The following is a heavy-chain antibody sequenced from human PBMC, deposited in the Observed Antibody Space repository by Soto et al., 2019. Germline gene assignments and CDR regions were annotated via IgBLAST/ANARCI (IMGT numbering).Heavy chain of an antibody. CDR2: ISYDGSNK. CDR3: AKVQVRHYYYYGMDV. V-gene: IGHV3-30*18. J-gene: IGHJ6*02. CDR1: GFTFSSYG. Sequence: VGSLRLSCAASGFTFSSYGMHWVRQAPGKGLEWVAVISYDGSNKYYADSVKGRFTISRDNSKNTLYLQMNSRRAEDTAVYYCAKVQVRHYYYYGMDVWGQGTTVTVSS. D-gene: IGHD3-10*01.